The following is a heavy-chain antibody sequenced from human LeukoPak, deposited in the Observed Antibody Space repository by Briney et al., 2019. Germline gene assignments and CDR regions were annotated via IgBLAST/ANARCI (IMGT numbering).Heavy chain of an antibody. Sequence: ASVKVSCKASGYTFTRYVIHWVRQAPGQRLDWMGWINAVNGNTKYSEKFQGRVTITRDTSASTAYMELSSLTSEDTAVYYCARHESDVYSTLYFFDYWGQGTLVTVSS. CDR3: ARHESDVYSTLYFFDY. CDR1: GYTFTRYV. J-gene: IGHJ4*02. CDR2: INAVNGNT. V-gene: IGHV1-3*01. D-gene: IGHD4-11*01.